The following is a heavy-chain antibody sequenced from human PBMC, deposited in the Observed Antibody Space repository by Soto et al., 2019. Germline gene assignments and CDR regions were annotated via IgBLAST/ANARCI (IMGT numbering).Heavy chain of an antibody. J-gene: IGHJ4*02. D-gene: IGHD3-16*01. V-gene: IGHV1-46*01. CDR2: INPSGGST. Sequence: ASVKVSCKASGYTFTSYYMHWVRQAPGQGLEWMGIINPSGGSTSYAQKFQGRVTMTEDTSTDTAYMELSSLRSEDTAVYYCATDRYDYIWGSSRPVLYYWGQGTLVTVSS. CDR3: ATDRYDYIWGSSRPVLYY. CDR1: GYTFTSYY.